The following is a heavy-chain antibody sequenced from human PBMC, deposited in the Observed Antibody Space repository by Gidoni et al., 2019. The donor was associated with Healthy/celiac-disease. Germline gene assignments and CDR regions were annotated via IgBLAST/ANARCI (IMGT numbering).Heavy chain of an antibody. D-gene: IGHD4-17*01. CDR3: ARPRGYGEMVSWYFDL. Sequence: QVQLQESGPGLVKPSETLSLTCTVSGGSISSYYWSWIRQPPGKGLEWIGYIYYSGSTNYNPSLKSRVTISVDTSKNQFSLKLSSVTAADTAVYYCARPRGYGEMVSWYFDLWGRGTLVTVSS. CDR2: IYYSGST. V-gene: IGHV4-59*01. CDR1: GGSISSYY. J-gene: IGHJ2*01.